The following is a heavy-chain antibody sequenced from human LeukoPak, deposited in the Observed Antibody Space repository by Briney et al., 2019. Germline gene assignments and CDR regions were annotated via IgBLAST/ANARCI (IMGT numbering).Heavy chain of an antibody. CDR2: ISGSGGST. V-gene: IGHV3-23*01. D-gene: IGHD3-3*01. J-gene: IGHJ4*02. CDR3: AKDRKLRFLEWRRVCYFDY. Sequence: GGSLRLSCAASGFTFSSYAMSWVRQAPGKGLEWVSAISGSGGSTYYADSVKGRFTISRDNSKNRLYLQMNSLRAEDTAVYYCAKDRKLRFLEWRRVCYFDYWGQGTLVTVSS. CDR1: GFTFSSYA.